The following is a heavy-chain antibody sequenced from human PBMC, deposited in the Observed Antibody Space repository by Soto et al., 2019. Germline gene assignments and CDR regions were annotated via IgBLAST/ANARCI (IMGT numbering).Heavy chain of an antibody. CDR2: VHHSGTT. J-gene: IGHJ6*02. Sequence: QVQLQESGPGLVKPSGTLSLTCAVSGDSISNSWWTWVRQPPGKGLEWIGEVHHSGTTNYDPSLKRRLTISVNTSKNQFSLKLSSVTAADTALYYCGRTIYTEYDVTYMDVWGQGNTVTVSS. CDR3: GRTIYTEYDVTYMDV. D-gene: IGHD5-12*01. V-gene: IGHV4-4*02. CDR1: GDSISNSW.